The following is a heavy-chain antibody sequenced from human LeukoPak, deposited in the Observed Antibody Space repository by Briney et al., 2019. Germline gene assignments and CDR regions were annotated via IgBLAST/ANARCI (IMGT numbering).Heavy chain of an antibody. CDR1: GFTFSSYS. CDR2: ISSSSSYI. Sequence: GGSLRLSCAASGFTFSSYSMNWVRQAPGKGLEWVSSISSSSSYIYYADSVKGRFTISRDNAKNSLYLQMSSLRADDTAVYYCAKYGGDFGAAFDSWGQGILVTVSS. CDR3: AKYGGDFGAAFDS. D-gene: IGHD2-21*02. J-gene: IGHJ4*02. V-gene: IGHV3-21*01.